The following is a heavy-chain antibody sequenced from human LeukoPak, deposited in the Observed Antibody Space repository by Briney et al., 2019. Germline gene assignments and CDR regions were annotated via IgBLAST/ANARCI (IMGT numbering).Heavy chain of an antibody. V-gene: IGHV3-30*02. J-gene: IGHJ3*02. CDR1: GFTFSSYG. CDR3: ARQGNWGSAFDI. CDR2: IRYDGSNK. D-gene: IGHD7-27*01. Sequence: GGSLRLSCAASGFTFSSYGMHWVRQAPGKGLEWVAFIRYDGSNKYYADSVKGRFTISRDNSKNTLYLHMNSLRAEDTAVYYCARQGNWGSAFDIWGQGTMVTVSS.